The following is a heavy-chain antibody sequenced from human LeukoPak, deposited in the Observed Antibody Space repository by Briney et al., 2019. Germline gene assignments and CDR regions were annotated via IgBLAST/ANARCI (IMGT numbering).Heavy chain of an antibody. CDR1: GYTLTELS. CDR3: ATVMVRGVSNWFDP. Sequence: ASVKVSCKVSGYTLTELSMHWVRQAPGKGLEWMGGFDPEDGETIYAQKFQGRATMTEDTSTDTAYMELSSLRSEDTAVYYCATVMVRGVSNWFDPWGQGTLVTVSS. D-gene: IGHD3-10*01. CDR2: FDPEDGET. V-gene: IGHV1-24*01. J-gene: IGHJ5*02.